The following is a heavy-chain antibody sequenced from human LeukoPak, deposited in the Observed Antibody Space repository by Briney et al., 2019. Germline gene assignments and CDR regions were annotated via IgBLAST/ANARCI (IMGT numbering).Heavy chain of an antibody. CDR1: GFTFGDYA. J-gene: IGHJ4*02. V-gene: IGHV3-49*03. Sequence: PGGSLRLSCTASGFTFGDYAMSWFRQAPGKGLEWVGFIRSKAYGGTTEYAASVKGGFTISRDDSKSIAYLQMNGLKTEDTAVYYCTRDNQGQEVPAHWGQGTLVTVSS. CDR2: IRSKAYGGTT. D-gene: IGHD2-2*01. CDR3: TRDNQGQEVPAH.